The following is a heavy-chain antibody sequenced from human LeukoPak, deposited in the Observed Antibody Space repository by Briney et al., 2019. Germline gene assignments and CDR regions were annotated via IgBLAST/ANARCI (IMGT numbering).Heavy chain of an antibody. V-gene: IGHV1-46*01. CDR3: ARETTAAGSFDY. D-gene: IGHD6-13*01. J-gene: IGHJ4*02. Sequence: ASVKVSFKASGYTFTSYYMHWVRQAPGQGLEWMGIINPSGGSTSYAQKFQGRVTMTRDTSTSTVYMELSSLRSEDTAVYYCARETTAAGSFDYWGQGTLVTVSS. CDR2: INPSGGST. CDR1: GYTFTSYY.